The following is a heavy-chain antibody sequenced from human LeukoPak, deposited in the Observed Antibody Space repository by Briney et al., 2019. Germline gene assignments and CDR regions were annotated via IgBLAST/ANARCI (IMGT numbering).Heavy chain of an antibody. CDR3: ARSHYYDSSNFYYYYGTDV. Sequence: GGSLRLSCAASGFTFRSYWMHWVRQGPGKGLVWVSRINSDGSTTRYADSVKGRLTISRDNAKNTLYLQMNSLRAEDTAVYYCARSHYYDSSNFYYYYGTDVWGQGTTVTVSS. CDR2: INSDGSTT. D-gene: IGHD3-22*01. J-gene: IGHJ6*02. CDR1: GFTFRSYW. V-gene: IGHV3-74*01.